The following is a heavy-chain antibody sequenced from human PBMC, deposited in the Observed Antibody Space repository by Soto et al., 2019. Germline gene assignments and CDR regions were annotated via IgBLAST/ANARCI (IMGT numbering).Heavy chain of an antibody. D-gene: IGHD3-16*01. J-gene: IGHJ4*02. CDR2: IYSGGST. CDR3: ARDPWAADY. CDR1: GFTVSTKY. Sequence: EVQLVESGGGLVQPGGSLRLSCAASGFTVSTKYMSWVRQAPGKGLEWVSVIYSGGSTFYADSVRGRFTISRDNSKNTVNLQRSRLRAEDTAVYYCARDPWAADYWGQGTLVTVSS. V-gene: IGHV3-66*01.